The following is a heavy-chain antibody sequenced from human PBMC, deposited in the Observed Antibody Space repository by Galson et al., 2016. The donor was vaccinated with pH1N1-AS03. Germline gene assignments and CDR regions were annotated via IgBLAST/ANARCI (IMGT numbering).Heavy chain of an antibody. CDR3: ARSGYVGDYRCSSWFDT. Sequence: PALVKPPQTLTLTCTFTGFSLRSRSLAVGWIRQPPGKALEWLALIYWDDDKRYSPSVNIRVTITKDTSKNQVIFTMTKMDPVDTATYYCARSGYVGDYRCSSWFDTWGQGTPVTVSS. J-gene: IGHJ5*02. CDR1: GFSLRSRSLA. V-gene: IGHV2-5*02. D-gene: IGHD4-17*01. CDR2: IYWDDDK.